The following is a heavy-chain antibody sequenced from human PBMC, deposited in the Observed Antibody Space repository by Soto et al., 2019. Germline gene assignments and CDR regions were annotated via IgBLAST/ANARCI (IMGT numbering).Heavy chain of an antibody. V-gene: IGHV4-59*01. CDR3: ARVMGYCSGGSCYPSIAWFDP. CDR2: IYYSGST. CDR1: GGSISSYY. J-gene: IGHJ5*02. Sequence: SETLSLTCTVAGGSISSYYWSWIRQPPGKGLEWIGYIYYSGSTNYNPSLKSRVTISVDTSKNQFSLKLSSVTAADTAVYYCARVMGYCSGGSCYPSIAWFDPWGQGTLVTVSS. D-gene: IGHD2-15*01.